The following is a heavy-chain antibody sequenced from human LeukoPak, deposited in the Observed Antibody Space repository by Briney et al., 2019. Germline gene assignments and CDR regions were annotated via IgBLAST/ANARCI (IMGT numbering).Heavy chain of an antibody. J-gene: IGHJ4*02. V-gene: IGHV1-18*01. Sequence: ASVKVSCKASGYTFTEYGITWVRQAPGQGLEWLGWISAYNGITNYAQNFQDRVSMTTDTSTSTVYMELRSLRADDTAVYYCARGPHERSGYPDDWGQGTLVTVSS. CDR2: ISAYNGIT. CDR1: GYTFTEYG. D-gene: IGHD3-22*01. CDR3: ARGPHERSGYPDD.